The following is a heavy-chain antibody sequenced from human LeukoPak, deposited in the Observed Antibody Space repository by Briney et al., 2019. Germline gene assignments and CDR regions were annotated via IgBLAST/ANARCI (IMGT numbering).Heavy chain of an antibody. CDR3: ARVYGSGSYYTHFDY. V-gene: IGHV5-51*01. J-gene: IGHJ4*02. D-gene: IGHD3-10*01. CDR2: IYPSDSDT. Sequence: GESLKISCKGFGYCFTNFRIGWVRQMPGKDLEWMGIIYPSDSDTTYSPTFQGQVTISVDKSINTAYLQWSSLKASDSAIYYCARVYGSGSYYTHFDYWGQGTLVTVSS. CDR1: GYCFTNFR.